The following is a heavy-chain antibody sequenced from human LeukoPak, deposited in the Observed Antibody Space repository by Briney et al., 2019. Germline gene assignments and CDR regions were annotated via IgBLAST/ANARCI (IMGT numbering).Heavy chain of an antibody. V-gene: IGHV1-69*04. CDR2: IIPIFGIA. Sequence: SVKVSCKASGGTFSSYAISWVRQAPGQGLEWMGRIIPIFGIANYAQKFQGRVTITADKSTSTAYMELSSLRSEDTAVYYCARAAMIVVVKDYYYYSGMDVWGQGTTVTVSS. J-gene: IGHJ6*02. CDR1: GGTFSSYA. D-gene: IGHD3-22*01. CDR3: ARAAMIVVVKDYYYYSGMDV.